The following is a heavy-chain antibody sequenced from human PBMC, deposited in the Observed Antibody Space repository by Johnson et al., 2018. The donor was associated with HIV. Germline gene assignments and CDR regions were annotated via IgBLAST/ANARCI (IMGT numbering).Heavy chain of an antibody. D-gene: IGHD1-26*01. CDR1: GFTFSSYA. V-gene: IGHV3-23*04. CDR2: ISGSSDRS. J-gene: IGHJ3*02. Sequence: VQLVESGGGLVKPGGSLKLSCTASGFTFSSYAMNWVRQAPGKGLEWVSAISGSSDRSYYADSVKGHFTISRDNSKNTLYLQMNSLRAEDTAVYYCASPSGSSRLAFDIWGQGTMVTVSS. CDR3: ASPSGSSRLAFDI.